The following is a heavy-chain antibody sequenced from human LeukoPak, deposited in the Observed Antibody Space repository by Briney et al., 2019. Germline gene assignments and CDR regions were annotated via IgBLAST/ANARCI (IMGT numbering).Heavy chain of an antibody. CDR3: ARVASQQLVRYFDY. V-gene: IGHV3-23*01. CDR2: ISGSGGST. D-gene: IGHD6-13*01. Sequence: PGGSLRLSCAASGFTFSSYAVSWVRQAPGKGLEWVSAISGSGGSTYYADSVKGRFTISRDNSKNTLYLQMNSLRAEDTAVYYCARVASQQLVRYFDYWGQGTLVTVSS. J-gene: IGHJ4*02. CDR1: GFTFSSYA.